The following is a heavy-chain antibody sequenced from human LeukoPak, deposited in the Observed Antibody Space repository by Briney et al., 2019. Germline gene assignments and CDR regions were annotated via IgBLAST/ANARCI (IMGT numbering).Heavy chain of an antibody. V-gene: IGHV3-30*18. CDR2: ISYDGSNK. J-gene: IGHJ4*02. Sequence: PGGSLRLSCAASGFTFSSYGMHWVRQAPGKGLEWVAVISYDGSNKYYADSVKGRFTISRDNSKNTLYLQMNSLRAEDTAVYYCAKDRVVVLPAGIDNWGQGTLVTVSS. D-gene: IGHD2-2*01. CDR1: GFTFSSYG. CDR3: AKDRVVVLPAGIDN.